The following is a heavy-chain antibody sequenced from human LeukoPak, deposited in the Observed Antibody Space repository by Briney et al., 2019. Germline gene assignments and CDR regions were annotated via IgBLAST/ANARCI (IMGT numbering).Heavy chain of an antibody. V-gene: IGHV3-11*01. D-gene: IGHD2-21*01. CDR2: ISGDGSTI. CDR1: GFTFNGFY. CDR3: ARGPGGEGGFFYYLGLDV. J-gene: IGHJ6*02. Sequence: GGSLRLSCAASGFTFNGFYLNWIRQTPGKGLEWLSYISGDGSTIYYADSVEGRFTISRDNAKNSVFLQMNSLRDDDTGIYYCARGPGGEGGFFYYLGLDVWGQGTTVTVS.